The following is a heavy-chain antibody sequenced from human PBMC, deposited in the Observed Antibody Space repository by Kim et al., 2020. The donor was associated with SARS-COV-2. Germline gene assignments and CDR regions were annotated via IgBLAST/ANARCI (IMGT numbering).Heavy chain of an antibody. CDR3: ARVGDGDSLQYYYYYGMDV. D-gene: IGHD4-17*01. Sequence: GRFTISRDNSKNTLYLQMNSLRAEDTAVYYCARVGDGDSLQYYYYYGMDVWGQGTTVTVSS. J-gene: IGHJ6*02. V-gene: IGHV3-30*07.